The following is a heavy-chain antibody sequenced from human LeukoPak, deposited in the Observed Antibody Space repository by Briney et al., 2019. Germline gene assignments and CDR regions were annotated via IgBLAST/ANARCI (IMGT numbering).Heavy chain of an antibody. CDR2: INHSGST. J-gene: IGHJ4*02. Sequence: SETLSLTCAVYGGSFSGYYWSWIRQPPGRGLEWIGEINHSGSTNYNPSLESRVTISVDTSNNQFSLKLSSVTAADTAVYYCARGSRGYSYGWGQGTLVTVSS. CDR1: GGSFSGYY. D-gene: IGHD5-18*01. V-gene: IGHV4-34*01. CDR3: ARGSRGYSYG.